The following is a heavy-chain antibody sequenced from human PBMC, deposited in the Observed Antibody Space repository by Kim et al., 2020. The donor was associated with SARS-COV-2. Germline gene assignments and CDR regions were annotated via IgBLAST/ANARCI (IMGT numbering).Heavy chain of an antibody. CDR2: IYYSGST. CDR3: ASIVVVVDY. D-gene: IGHD3-22*01. J-gene: IGHJ4*02. V-gene: IGHV4-39*07. Sequence: SETLSLTCTVSGGSISSSSYYWGWIRQPPGKGLEWIGSIYYSGSTYYNPSLKSRVTISVDTSKNQFSLKLSSVTAADTAVYYCASIVVVVDYWGQGTLVTVSS. CDR1: GGSISSSSYY.